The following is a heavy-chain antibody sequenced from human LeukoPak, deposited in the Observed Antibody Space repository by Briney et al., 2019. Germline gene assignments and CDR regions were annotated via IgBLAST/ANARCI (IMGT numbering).Heavy chain of an antibody. D-gene: IGHD6-6*01. J-gene: IGHJ4*02. CDR2: INPASAGG. V-gene: IGHV1-2*02. Sequence: ASRKVSCKPSAYTSTNYYIQWERHAPGQWPEWEEWINPASAGGAFAPKFQGRVSMTWDSSITTAFMDLTSLRSDDTAIYYCARQLGNYYRAFDFWGQGTLVTVSS. CDR3: ARQLGNYYRAFDF. CDR1: AYTSTNYY.